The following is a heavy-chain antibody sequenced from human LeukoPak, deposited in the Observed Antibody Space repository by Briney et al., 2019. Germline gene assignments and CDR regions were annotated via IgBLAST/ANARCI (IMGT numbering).Heavy chain of an antibody. J-gene: IGHJ5*02. V-gene: IGHV4-59*08. D-gene: IGHD1-26*01. Sequence: SETLSLTCTVSGGSISSYYWSWIRQPPGKGLEWIGYIYYSGSTNYNPSLKSRVTISVDTSKNQFSLKLSSVTAADTAVYYCATVVGTTERWFDPWGQGTLVTVSS. CDR1: GGSISSYY. CDR3: ATVVGTTERWFDP. CDR2: IYYSGST.